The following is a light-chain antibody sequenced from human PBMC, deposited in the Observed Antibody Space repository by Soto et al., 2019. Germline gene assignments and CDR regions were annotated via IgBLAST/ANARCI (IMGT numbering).Light chain of an antibody. J-gene: IGKJ5*01. V-gene: IGKV3-11*01. Sequence: EIVLTQSPATRSLSPGERATLSCRASPSVTNFLAWYQQKPGQAPRLLIYGAFNRATGIPARFSGSGSGTDFTLTISSLEPEDSAVYYCQQRNVWPPVTFGQGTRLE. CDR2: GAF. CDR1: PSVTNF. CDR3: QQRNVWPPVT.